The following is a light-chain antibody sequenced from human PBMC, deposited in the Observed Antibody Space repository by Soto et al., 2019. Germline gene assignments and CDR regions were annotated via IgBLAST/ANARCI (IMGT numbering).Light chain of an antibody. V-gene: IGLV2-14*01. J-gene: IGLJ2*01. CDR2: DVS. CDR1: SSDVGGYNY. CDR3: SSYTSSSTVV. Sequence: QSALTQPASVSGSPGQSITISCTGTSSDVGGYNYVSWYQQHPVKAPKLMIYDVSNRPSGVSNRFSGSKSGNTASLTISGLQAEDEADYYGSSYTSSSTVVFGGGTQLTVL.